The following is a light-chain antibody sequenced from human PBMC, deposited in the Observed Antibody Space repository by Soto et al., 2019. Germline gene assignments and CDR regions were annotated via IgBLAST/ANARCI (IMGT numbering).Light chain of an antibody. CDR2: DVS. Sequence: QSVLTQPRSVSGSPGQSVTISCTGTSSDVGGYNYVSWYQQHPGKAPKLMIYDVSKRPSGVPDRFSGSKSGHTASLTISGLQAEDEADYYCCSYAGSYVFGTGTKLTVL. J-gene: IGLJ1*01. CDR1: SSDVGGYNY. CDR3: CSYAGSYV. V-gene: IGLV2-11*01.